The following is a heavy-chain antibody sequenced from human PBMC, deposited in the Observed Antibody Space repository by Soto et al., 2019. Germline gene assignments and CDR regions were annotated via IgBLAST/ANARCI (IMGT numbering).Heavy chain of an antibody. D-gene: IGHD3-10*02. V-gene: IGHV1-3*01. Sequence: QVHFVQSGAEVKKPGASVKVSCKASGYTFSGHAIHWLRQAPGQRPEWLGWINAGNSKTYYSEKFEGRVTFTRDTVATTVNMELTSLTSGDTAVYYCGRDQSGTGYYVDWFDPWGQGTLVTVSS. J-gene: IGHJ5*02. CDR3: GRDQSGTGYYVDWFDP. CDR1: GYTFSGHA. CDR2: INAGNSKT.